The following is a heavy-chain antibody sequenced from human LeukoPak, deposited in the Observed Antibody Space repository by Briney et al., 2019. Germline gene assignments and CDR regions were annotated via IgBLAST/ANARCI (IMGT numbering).Heavy chain of an antibody. CDR1: GFTFSSYG. V-gene: IGHV3-30*18. Sequence: PGGSLRLSCAASGFTFSSYGMHWVRQAPGKGLEWVAVISYDGSNKYYADSVKGRFTISRDNSKNTLYLQMNSLRAEDTAVYYCAKDRAVAVDAFDIWGQGTMVTVSS. CDR2: ISYDGSNK. CDR3: AKDRAVAVDAFDI. J-gene: IGHJ3*02. D-gene: IGHD6-19*01.